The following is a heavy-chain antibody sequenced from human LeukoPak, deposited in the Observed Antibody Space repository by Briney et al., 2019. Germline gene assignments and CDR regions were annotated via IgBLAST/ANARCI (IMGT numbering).Heavy chain of an antibody. J-gene: IGHJ2*01. CDR1: GGSISSYY. D-gene: IGHD3-22*01. CDR2: IYYSGST. V-gene: IGHV4-59*01. CDR3: ARDHRDYYDSSGYLPPYWYFDL. Sequence: PSETLSLTCTVSGGSISSYYWSWIRQPPGKGLEWIGYIYYSGSTNYNPSLKSRVTISVDTSKNQFSLKLSSVTAADTAVYYCARDHRDYYDSSGYLPPYWYFDLWGRGTLVTVSS.